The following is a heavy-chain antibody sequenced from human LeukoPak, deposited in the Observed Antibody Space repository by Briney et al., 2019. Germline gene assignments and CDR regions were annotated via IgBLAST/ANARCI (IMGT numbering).Heavy chain of an antibody. CDR1: GYTFTGYY. J-gene: IGHJ6*02. D-gene: IGHD2-2*01. CDR2: INPNSGGT. CDR3: ARDRHFGSTSCYAP. Sequence: ASVKVSCKASGYTFTGYYMHWVRQAPGQGLEWMGWINPNSGGTNYAQKFQGRVTMTRDTPISTAYMELSRLRSDDTAVYYCARDRHFGSTSCYAPWGQGTTVTVSS. V-gene: IGHV1-2*02.